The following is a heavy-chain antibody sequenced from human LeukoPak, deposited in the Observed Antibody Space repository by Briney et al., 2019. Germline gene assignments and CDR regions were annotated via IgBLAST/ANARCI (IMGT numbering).Heavy chain of an antibody. CDR3: TKLARAPRDFDY. CDR1: GFTFSDHY. V-gene: IGHV3-72*01. D-gene: IGHD3-10*01. Sequence: GGSLRLSCAASGFTFSDHYIDWVRQAPGKGLEWVGRSRDKGNSYTTAYAASVRGRFAISRDDSKNSLYLQMNSLKIEDTAVYYCTKLARAPRDFDYWGQGTLVTVSS. J-gene: IGHJ4*01. CDR2: SRDKGNSYTT.